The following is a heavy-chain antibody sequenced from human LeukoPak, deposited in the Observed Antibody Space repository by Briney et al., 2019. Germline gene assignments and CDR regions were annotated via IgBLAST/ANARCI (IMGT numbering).Heavy chain of an antibody. Sequence: PSETLSLTCIVSHGSISRYYWSWIRQPPGKGLEWIGHIYYSGSTEYSPSLKSQVTISVDTSENQVSLKVTSVTAADTAVYYCARLQNRGFDYGYDDAFDVWGQGTMVTVSS. J-gene: IGHJ3*01. CDR2: IYYSGST. CDR3: ARLQNRGFDYGYDDAFDV. D-gene: IGHD5-18*01. V-gene: IGHV4-59*08. CDR1: HGSISRYY.